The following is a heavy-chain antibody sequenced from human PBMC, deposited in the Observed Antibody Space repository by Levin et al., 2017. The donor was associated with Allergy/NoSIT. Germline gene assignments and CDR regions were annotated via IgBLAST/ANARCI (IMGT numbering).Heavy chain of an antibody. CDR2: IYYSGTT. CDR3: ASLGVVAATGTNYYYYMDV. D-gene: IGHD2-15*01. CDR1: GGSISNYY. J-gene: IGHJ6*03. V-gene: IGHV4-59*08. Sequence: KAGGSLRLSCTVSGGSISNYYWSWIRQPPGKGLEWIGYIYYSGTTNYNPSLKSRVTISVDTSKNQFSLKLSSVTAADTAVYYCASLGVVAATGTNYYYYMDVWGKGTSVTVSS.